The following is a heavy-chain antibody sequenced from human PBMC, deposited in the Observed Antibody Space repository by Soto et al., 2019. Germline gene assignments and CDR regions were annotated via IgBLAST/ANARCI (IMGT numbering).Heavy chain of an antibody. Sequence: XXGSXSXYXWSXIXXXPGKGLEWIGYIYYSGSTNYNPSLKSRVTISVDTSKNQFSLKLSSMTAADTAVYYCARDAYSSGYYSFDYWGQGALVTVSS. CDR3: ARDAYSSGYYSFDY. CDR1: XGSXSXYX. V-gene: IGHV4-59*01. D-gene: IGHD6-19*01. J-gene: IGHJ4*02. CDR2: IYYSGST.